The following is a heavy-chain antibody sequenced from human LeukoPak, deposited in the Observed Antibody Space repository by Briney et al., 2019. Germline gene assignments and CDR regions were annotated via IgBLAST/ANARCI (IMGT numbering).Heavy chain of an antibody. J-gene: IGHJ3*02. CDR3: ARDYCSSTSCYDAFDI. D-gene: IGHD2-2*01. CDR1: GFTFSSYA. V-gene: IGHV3-23*01. CDR2: ISGSGGST. Sequence: PGGSLRLSCAASGFTFSSYAMHWVRQAPGKGLEWVSAISGSGGSTYYADSVKGRFTISRDNSKNTLYLQMNSLRAEDTAVYYCARDYCSSTSCYDAFDIWGQGTMVTVSS.